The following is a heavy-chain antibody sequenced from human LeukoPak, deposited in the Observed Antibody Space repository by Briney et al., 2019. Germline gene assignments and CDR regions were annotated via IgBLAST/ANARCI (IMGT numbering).Heavy chain of an antibody. D-gene: IGHD2-15*01. CDR2: INSDWSTT. CDR1: GFTFSSYW. J-gene: IGHJ4*02. Sequence: GGSLRLSCAASGFTFSSYWMHWVRQAPGKGLVWLSRINSDWSTTSYADSVKGRSTISRDTAKNTLYLQMNSLRAEDTAVYYCARDICSGGSCYYDYWGQGTLVTVSS. V-gene: IGHV3-74*01. CDR3: ARDICSGGSCYYDY.